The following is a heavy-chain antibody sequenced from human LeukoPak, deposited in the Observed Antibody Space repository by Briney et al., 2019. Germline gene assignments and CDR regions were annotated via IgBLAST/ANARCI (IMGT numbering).Heavy chain of an antibody. CDR1: GGSFSGYY. D-gene: IGHD2-15*01. Sequence: SETLSLTCAAYGGSFSGYYWSWIRQPPGKGLEWIGEINHSGSTNYNPSLKSRVTISVDTSKNQFSLKLSSVTAADTAVYYCARGGAGYCSGGSCYPREPYNWFDPWGQGTLVTVSS. V-gene: IGHV4-34*01. J-gene: IGHJ5*02. CDR3: ARGGAGYCSGGSCYPREPYNWFDP. CDR2: INHSGST.